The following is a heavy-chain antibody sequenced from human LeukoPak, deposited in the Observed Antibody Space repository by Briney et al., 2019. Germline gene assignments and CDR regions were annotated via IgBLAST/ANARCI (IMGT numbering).Heavy chain of an antibody. CDR3: AKGGDYGSGSYPQGHAFDI. CDR1: GFTFDDYA. Sequence: GRSLRLSCAASGFTFDDYAMHWVRQAPGKGLEWVSSISWKSGSIGYADSVKGRFTISRDNTKNSPYLQMNSLRDEDMALYYCAKGGDYGSGSYPQGHAFDIWGQGTMVTVSS. J-gene: IGHJ3*02. V-gene: IGHV3-9*03. D-gene: IGHD3-10*01. CDR2: ISWKSGSI.